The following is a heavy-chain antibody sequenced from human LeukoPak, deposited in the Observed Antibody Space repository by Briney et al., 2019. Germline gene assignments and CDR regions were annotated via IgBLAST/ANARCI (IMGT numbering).Heavy chain of an antibody. D-gene: IGHD4-17*01. CDR2: INHSGIT. CDR3: ARASYGARVGY. Sequence: PSETLSLTCAVSGGSFSGYYWSWIRQPPGKGLEWIGEINHSGITNYNPSLKSRVTISIHTSKNPFFLKLRSVTAADTAVYYCARASYGARVGYWGQGTLVTVSS. CDR1: GGSFSGYY. V-gene: IGHV4-34*01. J-gene: IGHJ4*02.